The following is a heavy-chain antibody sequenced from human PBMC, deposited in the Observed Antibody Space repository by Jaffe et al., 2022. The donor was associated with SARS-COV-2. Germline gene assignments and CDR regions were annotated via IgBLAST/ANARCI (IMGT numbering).Heavy chain of an antibody. J-gene: IGHJ4*02. D-gene: IGHD1-26*01. CDR3: AADDSAVGAGEIDY. Sequence: EVQLVESGGGLVMPGGSLRLSCAASGFIFRNAWLTWVRQAPGKGLEWVGRIKTGGTTDYAAPVEGRFTISRDDAKNTLFLQMNTVKTEDTAVYYCAADDSAVGAGEIDYWGQGTLVTVSS. CDR1: GFIFRNAW. CDR2: IKTGGTT. V-gene: IGHV3-15*01.